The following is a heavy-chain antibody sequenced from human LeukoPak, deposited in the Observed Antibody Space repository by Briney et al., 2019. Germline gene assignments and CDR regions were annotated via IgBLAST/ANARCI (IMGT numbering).Heavy chain of an antibody. CDR1: GFAFSAHY. J-gene: IGHJ4*02. D-gene: IGHD2-21*01. CDR2: SIDKDNKYTT. CDR3: ARVAPYCGGDCYSRNFDY. Sequence: GGPLRLSCAASGFAFSAHYMDWVRQTPGKGLEWVGRSIDKDNKYTTEYAASVKGRFTISRDESKNSLYLQMNSLTTEDTAVYYCARVAPYCGGDCYSRNFDYWGQGTLVTVS. V-gene: IGHV3-72*01.